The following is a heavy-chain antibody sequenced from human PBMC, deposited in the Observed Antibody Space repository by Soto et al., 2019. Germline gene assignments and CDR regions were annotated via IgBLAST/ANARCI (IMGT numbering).Heavy chain of an antibody. J-gene: IGHJ4*02. V-gene: IGHV4-4*07. CDR1: GGSISSYY. CDR2: IYTSGST. Sequence: PSETLSLTCTVPGGSISSYYWSWIRQPAGKGLEWIGRIYTSGSTNYNPSLKSRVTMSVDTSKNQFSLKLSSVTAADTAVYYCARAKRRPYDSSGYYYDLTYFDYWGQGTLVTVSS. D-gene: IGHD3-22*01. CDR3: ARAKRRPYDSSGYYYDLTYFDY.